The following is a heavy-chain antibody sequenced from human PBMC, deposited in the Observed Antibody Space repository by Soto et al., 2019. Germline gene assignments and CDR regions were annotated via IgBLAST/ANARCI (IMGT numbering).Heavy chain of an antibody. D-gene: IGHD5-12*01. Sequence: ASVKVSCKASNYTFTSYGISWVRQAPGQGLEWMGWISAYNGNTNYAQKLQGRVTMTTDTSTNTAYMEVRSLRAEDTAVYYCASTRRDGYNNYYYYYGMDVWGQGTTVTVSS. CDR1: NYTFTSYG. J-gene: IGHJ6*02. CDR3: ASTRRDGYNNYYYYYGMDV. V-gene: IGHV1-18*01. CDR2: ISAYNGNT.